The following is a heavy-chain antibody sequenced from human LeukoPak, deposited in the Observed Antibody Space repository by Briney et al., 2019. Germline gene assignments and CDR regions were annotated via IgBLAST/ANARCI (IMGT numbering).Heavy chain of an antibody. Sequence: ASVKVSCKASGYTFTGYYMHWVRQAPGQGLEWMGWINPNSGGTNYAQKFQGRVTMTRDTSISTAYMELSRLRSDDTAVYYCWYNWNDAHAFDIWGQGTMVTVSS. V-gene: IGHV1-2*02. CDR2: INPNSGGT. CDR1: GYTFTGYY. CDR3: WYNWNDAHAFDI. J-gene: IGHJ3*02. D-gene: IGHD1-1*01.